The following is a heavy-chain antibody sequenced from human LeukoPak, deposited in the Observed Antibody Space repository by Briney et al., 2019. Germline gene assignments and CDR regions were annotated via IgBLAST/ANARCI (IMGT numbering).Heavy chain of an antibody. CDR3: ARHPPGGVQNLRGPD. CDR1: GGSISSSSYY. Sequence: SETLSLTCTVSGGSISSSSYYWGWIRQPPGKGLEWIGSIYYSGSTYYNPSLKSRVTISVDTSKNQFSLKLSSVTAADTAVYYCARHPPGGVQNLRGPDWGQGTLVTVSS. V-gene: IGHV4-39*01. J-gene: IGHJ4*02. D-gene: IGHD3-16*01. CDR2: IYYSGST.